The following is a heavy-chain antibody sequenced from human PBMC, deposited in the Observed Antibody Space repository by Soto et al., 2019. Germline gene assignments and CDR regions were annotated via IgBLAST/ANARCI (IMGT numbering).Heavy chain of an antibody. CDR2: ISGGGDGT. J-gene: IGHJ3*01. Sequence: EVQLLESGGGLVRPGGSLRLSCAASGFTFYNYAMNWVRQAPGKGLEWVSTISGGGDGTYYADSVKGRFTISRDNSRNTVYLQMNSLRAEYKAVYYCAKKGLGSLATYCTTGDCHYAFDVWGQGTLVTVSS. CDR1: GFTFYNYA. D-gene: IGHD2-8*01. CDR3: AKKGLGSLATYCTTGDCHYAFDV. V-gene: IGHV3-23*01.